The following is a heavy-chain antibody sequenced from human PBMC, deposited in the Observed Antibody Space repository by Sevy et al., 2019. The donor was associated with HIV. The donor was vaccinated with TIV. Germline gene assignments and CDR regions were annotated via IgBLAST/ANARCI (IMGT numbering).Heavy chain of an antibody. J-gene: IGHJ4*02. Sequence: SETLSLTCNVSVASVSSGKYYWTWIRQPPGKDLEWIGYVSYSGRTNYNPSLRSRVTISEDTSKNQFSLSLNSVTAADTATYYCAREIYFYENSGFYYFDSWGLGILVTVSS. CDR3: AREIYFYENSGFYYFDS. D-gene: IGHD3-22*01. CDR1: VASVSSGKYY. V-gene: IGHV4-61*01. CDR2: VSYSGRT.